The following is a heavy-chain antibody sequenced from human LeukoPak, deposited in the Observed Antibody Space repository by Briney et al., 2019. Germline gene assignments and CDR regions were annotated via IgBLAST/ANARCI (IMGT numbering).Heavy chain of an antibody. CDR1: GFTFSTYG. V-gene: IGHV3-48*01. CDR2: ISSSSGTI. D-gene: IGHD6-6*01. J-gene: IGHJ4*02. Sequence: GGSLRLSCAASGFTFSTYGFNWVRQAPGKGLEWVSYISSSSGTINYADSVKGRFTISRDNTKSSLYLQMNSLRAEDTAVYYCARGGAARPDYWGQGTLVTVSS. CDR3: ARGGAARPDY.